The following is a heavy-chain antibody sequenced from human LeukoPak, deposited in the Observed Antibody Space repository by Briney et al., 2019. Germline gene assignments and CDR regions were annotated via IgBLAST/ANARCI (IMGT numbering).Heavy chain of an antibody. Sequence: PSETLSLTCTVSGYSISSGYYWGWIRQPPGKGLEWIGEINHSGSTNYNPSLKSRVTISVDTSKNQFSLKLSSVTAADTAVYYCARRYSSSWYPYYYYMDVWGKGTTVTISS. D-gene: IGHD6-13*01. V-gene: IGHV4-38-2*02. CDR2: INHSGST. CDR1: GYSISSGYY. J-gene: IGHJ6*03. CDR3: ARRYSSSWYPYYYYMDV.